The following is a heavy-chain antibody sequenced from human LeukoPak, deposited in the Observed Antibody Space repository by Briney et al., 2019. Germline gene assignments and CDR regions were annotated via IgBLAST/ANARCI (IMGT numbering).Heavy chain of an antibody. CDR3: ARRHGDLSYYFDY. J-gene: IGHJ4*02. D-gene: IGHD4-17*01. V-gene: IGHV4-4*07. CDR1: SNSISSYY. Sequence: PSETLSLTCTVSSNSISSYYWSWIRQPAGKGLEWIGRIYTSGSTNYNPSLKSRVTISVDTSKDQFSLKLSSVTAADTAVYYCARRHGDLSYYFDYWGQGTLVTVSS. CDR2: IYTSGST.